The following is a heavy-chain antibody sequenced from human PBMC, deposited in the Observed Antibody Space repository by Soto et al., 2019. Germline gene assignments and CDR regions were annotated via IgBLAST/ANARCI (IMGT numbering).Heavy chain of an antibody. CDR1: GFTFSSYA. J-gene: IGHJ5*02. D-gene: IGHD2-2*01. Sequence: GGSLRLSCAASGFTFSSYAMSWVRQAPGKGLEWVSAISGSGGSTYYADSVKGRFTISRDNSKNTLYLQMNSLRAEDTAVYYCATNGADCSSTSCYSPFWFDPWGQGTLVTVSS. CDR3: ATNGADCSSTSCYSPFWFDP. CDR2: ISGSGGST. V-gene: IGHV3-23*01.